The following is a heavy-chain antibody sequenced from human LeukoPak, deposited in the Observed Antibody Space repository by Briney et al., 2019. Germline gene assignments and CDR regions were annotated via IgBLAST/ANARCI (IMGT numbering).Heavy chain of an antibody. Sequence: PGGSLRLPCAASGFTFSSYAMSWVRQAPGKGLEWVSGIGGSGSNTYSADSVKGRFTISRDNSKNTLYLQMNSLRAEDTAVYYCAKPPNSDPAMLTNYFDYWGQGTLVTVSS. CDR3: AKPPNSDPAMLTNYFDY. CDR1: GFTFSSYA. D-gene: IGHD5-18*01. J-gene: IGHJ4*02. V-gene: IGHV3-23*01. CDR2: IGGSGSNT.